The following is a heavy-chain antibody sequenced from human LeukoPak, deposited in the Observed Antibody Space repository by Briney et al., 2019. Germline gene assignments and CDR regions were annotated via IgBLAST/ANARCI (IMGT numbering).Heavy chain of an antibody. V-gene: IGHV4-30-4*08. CDR2: IYYSGSN. D-gene: IGHD6-6*01. Sequence: SETLSLTCTVSGGSINSGAYYWSWIRQHPGKGLEWIGYIYYSGSNYYNPSLKSRVTISVDASKNQFSLKLSSVTAADTAVYYCARHFPNVFGGLAARQFVYYFDSWGQGTLVTVSS. CDR1: GGSINSGAYY. J-gene: IGHJ4*02. CDR3: ARHFPNVFGGLAARQFVYYFDS.